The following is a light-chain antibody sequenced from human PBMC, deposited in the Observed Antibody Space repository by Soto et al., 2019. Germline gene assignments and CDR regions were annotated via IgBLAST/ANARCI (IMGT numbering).Light chain of an antibody. Sequence: DIVMTQSPDSLAVSLGERATINCKSSQSVLYSSNNKNYLAWYQQKPGQPPKLLIYWASTRESGVPDRFSGSGSVTDFTLTISSLQAEDVAVYYCQQYYDTPLTFGQGTKVEIK. J-gene: IGKJ1*01. CDR2: WAS. V-gene: IGKV4-1*01. CDR1: QSVLYSSNNKNY. CDR3: QQYYDTPLT.